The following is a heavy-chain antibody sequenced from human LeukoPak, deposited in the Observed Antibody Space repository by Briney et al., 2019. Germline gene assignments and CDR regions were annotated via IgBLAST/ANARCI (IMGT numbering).Heavy chain of an antibody. CDR1: GFTFSNYA. J-gene: IGHJ4*02. D-gene: IGHD3-10*01. CDR3: VKDRTGTYTLDY. Sequence: GGSLRLSCAATGFTFSNYAIHWGRQAPGKGLEWVAFISDDGSRQHYADSVKGRFTISRDNSKNTLNLQMNSLRAEDTAVYYCVKDRTGTYTLDYWGQGTLVTVSS. V-gene: IGHV3-30-3*01. CDR2: ISDDGSRQ.